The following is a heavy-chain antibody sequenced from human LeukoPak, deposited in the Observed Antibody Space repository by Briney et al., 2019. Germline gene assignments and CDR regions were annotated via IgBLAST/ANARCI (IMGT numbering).Heavy chain of an antibody. D-gene: IGHD5-18*01. Sequence: PSETLSLTCSVSGASISRGTYHWSWIRQAAGKGLEWIVRIYSSGAPSYNPSLQSRVTTSGDTSKNQFALKLTSVTAADTAVYYCAREDVDTGSDYWGQGILVTVSS. J-gene: IGHJ4*02. CDR3: AREDVDTGSDY. CDR2: IYSSGAP. V-gene: IGHV4-61*02. CDR1: GASISRGTYH.